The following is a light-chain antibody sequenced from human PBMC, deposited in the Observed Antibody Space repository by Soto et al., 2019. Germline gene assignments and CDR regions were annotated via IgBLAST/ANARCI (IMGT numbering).Light chain of an antibody. Sequence: TQSPVTVSVSPGERATLSCRASQGISTYLAWYQQKPGKVPKLLIYAASTLLSGVPSRFSGSGSGTDFTLTISSLQPEDVATYYCQKYDTAPLTFGQGTKVDIK. CDR1: QGISTY. CDR2: AAS. J-gene: IGKJ1*01. V-gene: IGKV1-27*01. CDR3: QKYDTAPLT.